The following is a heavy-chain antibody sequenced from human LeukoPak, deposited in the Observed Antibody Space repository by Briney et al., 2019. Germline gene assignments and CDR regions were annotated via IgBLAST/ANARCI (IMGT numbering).Heavy chain of an antibody. Sequence: GASVKVSCKASGYTFTSYDINWVRQATGQGLEWMGWRNPNSGNTGYAQKFQGRVTMTRNTSISTAYMELSSLRSEDTAVYYCARLVQLWFPYYYYGMDVWGQGTTVNVSS. CDR1: GYTFTSYD. CDR3: ARLVQLWFPYYYYGMDV. V-gene: IGHV1-8*01. D-gene: IGHD5-18*01. CDR2: RNPNSGNT. J-gene: IGHJ6*02.